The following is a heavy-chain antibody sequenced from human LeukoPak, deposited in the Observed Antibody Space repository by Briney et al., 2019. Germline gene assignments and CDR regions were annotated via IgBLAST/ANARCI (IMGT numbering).Heavy chain of an antibody. CDR1: GGSMKNYY. V-gene: IGHV4-59*01. D-gene: IGHD2-2*03. J-gene: IGHJ6*02. Sequence: SETLSLTGTVSGGSMKNYYWIWIRQSPGKGLEWIGYIYYSGSTNYNPSLKSRVTISVDTSKNQFSLKLNSVTAADTAVYYCARAGYCSSTRCQWVPLVWGQGTTVTVSS. CDR2: IYYSGST. CDR3: ARAGYCSSTRCQWVPLV.